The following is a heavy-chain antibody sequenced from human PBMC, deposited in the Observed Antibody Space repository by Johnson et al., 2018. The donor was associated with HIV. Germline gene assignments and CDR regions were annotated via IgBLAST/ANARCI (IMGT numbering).Heavy chain of an antibody. CDR1: GFTFSTYV. CDR3: AKDLVVINVRYAFHI. V-gene: IGHV3-9*01. Sequence: VQLVESGGGLVQPGGSLRLSCAGSGFTFSTYVMTWVRQAPGQGLEWVSGISWNSDDIDYADSVKGRFTISRDNAKNSLYLQMNTLRPEDTALYYCAKDLVVINVRYAFHIWGQGTMVTVS. CDR2: ISWNSDDI. J-gene: IGHJ3*02. D-gene: IGHD3-22*01.